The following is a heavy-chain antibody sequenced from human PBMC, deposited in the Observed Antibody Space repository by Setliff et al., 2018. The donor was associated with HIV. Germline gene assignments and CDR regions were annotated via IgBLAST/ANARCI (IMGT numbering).Heavy chain of an antibody. J-gene: IGHJ4*02. CDR3: ARYFRDGSYNGY. CDR1: GFTFSAYE. Sequence: GGSLRLSCTASGFTFSAYEMNWVRQAPGKGLEWVSYISSSGNTVYYADSVKGRFAISRDNAKNSLYLQMNSLRGEDTAVYYCARYFRDGSYNGYWGQGTLVTVSS. D-gene: IGHD3-10*01. CDR2: ISSSGNTV. V-gene: IGHV3-48*03.